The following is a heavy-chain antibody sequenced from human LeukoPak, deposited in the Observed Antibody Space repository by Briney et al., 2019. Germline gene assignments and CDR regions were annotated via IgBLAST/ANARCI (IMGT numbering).Heavy chain of an antibody. CDR3: ARLNYYYSRAYYLDY. J-gene: IGHJ4*02. CDR2: IYPGDSDT. D-gene: IGHD3-22*01. CDR1: GYSFTNYW. V-gene: IGHV5-51*01. Sequence: GESLKISCKGSGYSFTNYWIGWVRQMPGKGLEWMGIIYPGDSDTTYSPSFQGQVTISADKSINTAYLQWSSLKASDTATCYCARLNYYYSRAYYLDYWGQGTLVTVSS.